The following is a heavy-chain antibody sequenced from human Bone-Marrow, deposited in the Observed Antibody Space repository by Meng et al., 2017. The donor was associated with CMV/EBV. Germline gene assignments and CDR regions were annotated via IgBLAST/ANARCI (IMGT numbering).Heavy chain of an antibody. CDR3: AKALLADSDY. CDR1: GVNFSRYG. V-gene: IGHV3-30*18. Sequence: LACGAYGVNFSRYGIHWVRQAPGKGREWVAVISYDGSRKDYADSVKGRFTISRDNSKNTLYLQMNSLRPEDTAVYYCAKALLADSDYWGQGTLVTVSS. J-gene: IGHJ4*02. CDR2: ISYDGSRK.